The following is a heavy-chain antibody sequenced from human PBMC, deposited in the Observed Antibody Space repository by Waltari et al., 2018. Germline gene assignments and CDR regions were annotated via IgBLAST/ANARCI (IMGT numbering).Heavy chain of an antibody. J-gene: IGHJ4*01. V-gene: IGHV3-74*01. CDR3: VRAYYDGRLDY. CDR1: GFTFNNFW. Sequence: EVQLVESGGGLVQPGGSLRLSCAASGFTFNNFWMHWVRHDAGKGLRLVSRIRNDGSGPIYAESVKGRFTTSRDNAKNTLYLQMNSLRPEDTAVYYCVRAYYDGRLDYWGQGTLVTASS. CDR2: IRNDGSGP. D-gene: IGHD3-22*01.